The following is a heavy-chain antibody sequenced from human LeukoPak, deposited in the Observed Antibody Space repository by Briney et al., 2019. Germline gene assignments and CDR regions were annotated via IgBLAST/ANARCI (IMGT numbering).Heavy chain of an antibody. V-gene: IGHV3-33*01. J-gene: IGHJ4*02. CDR1: GFTFSSYG. CDR2: IWYDGSNK. D-gene: IGHD3-16*02. CDR3: ARDRDYVWGSYRYGMIDY. Sequence: GGSLRLSCAATGFTFSSYGMHWVRQAPGKGLEWVAVIWYDGSNKYYADSVKGRFTISRDNSNNTVYLQMNSLRAEDTAVYYCARDRDYVWGSYRYGMIDYWGQGTLVTVSS.